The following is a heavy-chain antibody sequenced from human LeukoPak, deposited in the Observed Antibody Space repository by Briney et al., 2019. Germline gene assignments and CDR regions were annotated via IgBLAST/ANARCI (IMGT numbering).Heavy chain of an antibody. D-gene: IGHD3-22*01. CDR2: IYYSGST. CDR3: ARHTMVTMIVVVIATDAFDI. J-gene: IGHJ3*02. V-gene: IGHV4-39*01. CDR1: GGSISSSSYY. Sequence: SETLSLTCNVSGGSISSSSYYWGWIRQPPGKGLEWIGSIYYSGSTYYNPSLKSRVTISVDTSKNQFSLKLSSVTAADTAVYYCARHTMVTMIVVVIATDAFDIWGQGTMVTVSS.